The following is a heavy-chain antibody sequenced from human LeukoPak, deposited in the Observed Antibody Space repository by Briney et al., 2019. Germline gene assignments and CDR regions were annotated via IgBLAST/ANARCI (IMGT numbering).Heavy chain of an antibody. CDR1: GFTFSRYW. D-gene: IGHD2-2*01. CDR3: ARDATAPSFDY. CDR2: IKKDGGEK. J-gene: IGHJ4*02. Sequence: GGSLRLSCAASGFTFSRYWMSWVRQAPGKGLEWVANIKKDGGEKYYVDSVKGRFTISRDNAKNSLYLQMNSLRAEDRAVYCCARDATAPSFDYWGQGTLVTVSS. V-gene: IGHV3-7*05.